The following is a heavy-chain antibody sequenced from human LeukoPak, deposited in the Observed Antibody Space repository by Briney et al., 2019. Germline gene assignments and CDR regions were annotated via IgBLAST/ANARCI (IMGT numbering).Heavy chain of an antibody. CDR3: ARAAGDYYDSSGYYMGDY. D-gene: IGHD3-22*01. Sequence: SETLSLTCTVSGYSISSGYYWGWIRQPPGQGLEWIGSIYHSGSTYYNPSLKSRVTISVDTSKNQFSLKLSSVTAADTAVYYCARAAGDYYDSSGYYMGDYGGQGTLVTVSS. CDR1: GYSISSGYY. J-gene: IGHJ4*02. CDR2: IYHSGST. V-gene: IGHV4-38-2*02.